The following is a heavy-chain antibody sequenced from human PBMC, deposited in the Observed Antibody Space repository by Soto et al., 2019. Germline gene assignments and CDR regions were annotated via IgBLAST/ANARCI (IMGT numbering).Heavy chain of an antibody. V-gene: IGHV4-34*01. CDR3: ARVYGGYYDFWSGYPYNWFDP. Sequence: QVQLQQWGAGLLKPSETLSLTCAVYGGSFSGYYWSWIRQPPGKGLEWIGEINHSGSTNYNPALKSRVTKSVDTTKTQFSLKLSSVTAADTAVYYCARVYGGYYDFWSGYPYNWFDPWGQGTLVTVSS. D-gene: IGHD3-3*01. CDR2: INHSGST. J-gene: IGHJ5*02. CDR1: GGSFSGYY.